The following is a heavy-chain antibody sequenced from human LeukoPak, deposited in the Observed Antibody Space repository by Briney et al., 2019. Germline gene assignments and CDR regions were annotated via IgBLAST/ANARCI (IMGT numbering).Heavy chain of an antibody. D-gene: IGHD3-22*01. CDR2: IYTSGST. J-gene: IGHJ4*02. Sequence: SETLSLTCTVSGGSISSGSYYWSWIRQPAGKGLEWIGRIYTSGSTNYNPSLKSRVTISVDTSKNQFSLKLSSVTAADAAVCYCARDPGYYDSSAQPNWGQGTLVTVSS. CDR3: ARDPGYYDSSAQPN. CDR1: GGSISSGSYY. V-gene: IGHV4-61*02.